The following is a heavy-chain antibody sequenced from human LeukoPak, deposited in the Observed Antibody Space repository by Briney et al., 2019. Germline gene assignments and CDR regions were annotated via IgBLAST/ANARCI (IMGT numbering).Heavy chain of an antibody. J-gene: IGHJ4*02. Sequence: ASVKVSCKASGYTFTSYDINWVRQATGQGLEWMGWMNPNSGNTGYAQKFQGRVTMTRNTSISTAYMELSSLRSEDTAVYYCAREGVGYYYFDYWGQGTLVTVSS. CDR3: AREGVGYYYFDY. CDR2: MNPNSGNT. D-gene: IGHD3-22*01. V-gene: IGHV1-8*01. CDR1: GYTFTSYD.